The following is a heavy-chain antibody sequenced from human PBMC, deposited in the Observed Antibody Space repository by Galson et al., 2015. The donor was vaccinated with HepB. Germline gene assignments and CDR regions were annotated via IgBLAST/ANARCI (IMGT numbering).Heavy chain of an antibody. CDR2: TYYRSKWYN. CDR3: ARGSGRYAMDV. D-gene: IGHD3-10*01. Sequence: CAISGDSVSSNSAAWNWIRHSPSRGLEWLGRTYYRSKWYNDYAVSVRSRITINPDTSKNQFSLQLRSVTPDDMAVYYCARGSGRYAMDVWGQGTTVTVSS. V-gene: IGHV6-1*01. J-gene: IGHJ6*02. CDR1: GDSVSSNSAA.